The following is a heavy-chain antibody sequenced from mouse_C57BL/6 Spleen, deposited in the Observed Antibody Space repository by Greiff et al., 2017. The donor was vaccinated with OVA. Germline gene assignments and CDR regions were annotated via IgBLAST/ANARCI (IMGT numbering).Heavy chain of an antibody. CDR2: IDPEDGDT. J-gene: IGHJ2*01. Sequence: DVQLQESGAELVRPGASVKLSCTASGFTFNDYYMHWVKQRPVQGLEWIGGIDPEDGDTAYAPKFKGKANMTADTSSNTAYLQLSSLTSEDSAVYYCAAVGGDYWGQGTTLTVSS. CDR3: AAVGGDY. D-gene: IGHD4-1*01. CDR1: GFTFNDYY. V-gene: IGHV14-1*01.